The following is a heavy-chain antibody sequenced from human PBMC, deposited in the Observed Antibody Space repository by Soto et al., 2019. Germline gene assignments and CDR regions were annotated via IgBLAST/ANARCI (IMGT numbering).Heavy chain of an antibody. Sequence: QLQLQESGPGLVKPSETLSLTCTVSGGSISSSSYYWGWIRQPPGKGLEWIGSIYYSGSTYYNPSLKSRVTISVDTSKNQFSLKLSSVTAADTAVYYCARRKPPYYDSSHYFDYWGQGTLVTVSS. CDR3: ARRKPPYYDSSHYFDY. V-gene: IGHV4-39*01. D-gene: IGHD3-22*01. CDR2: IYYSGST. CDR1: GGSISSSSYY. J-gene: IGHJ4*02.